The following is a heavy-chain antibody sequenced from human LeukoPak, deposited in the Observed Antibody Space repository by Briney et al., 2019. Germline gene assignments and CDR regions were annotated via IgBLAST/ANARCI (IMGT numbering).Heavy chain of an antibody. CDR2: ITYGDGST. J-gene: IGHJ4*02. V-gene: IGHV3-23*01. D-gene: IGHD5-18*01. CDR3: ARTGYNYGTPLNN. CDR1: GFRFDAYA. Sequence: GGSLKLSCAASGFRFDAYAMSWVRQAPGKGLEWVSGITYGDGSTYYADSLKGRFTISRDNSKNTLYLQMNSLRAEDTAVYYCARTGYNYGTPLNNWGQGTLVTVSS.